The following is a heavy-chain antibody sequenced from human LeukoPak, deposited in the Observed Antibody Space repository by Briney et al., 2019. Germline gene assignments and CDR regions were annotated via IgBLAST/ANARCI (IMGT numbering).Heavy chain of an antibody. CDR1: GGSFSGYY. CDR3: ARRAAEWLRRPFDY. V-gene: IGHV4-34*01. D-gene: IGHD5-12*01. CDR2: INHSGST. J-gene: IGHJ4*02. Sequence: SETLSLTCAVYGGSFSGYYWSWIRQPPGKGLEWIGEINHSGSTNYNPSLKSRVTISVDTSKNQFSLKLSSVTAADTAVYYCARRAAEWLRRPFDYWGQGTLVTASS.